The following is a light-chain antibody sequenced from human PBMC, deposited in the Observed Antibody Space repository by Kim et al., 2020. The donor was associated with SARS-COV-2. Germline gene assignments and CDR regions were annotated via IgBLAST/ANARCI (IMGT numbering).Light chain of an antibody. CDR3: QQYNNWPPSYT. CDR2: GAS. J-gene: IGKJ2*01. Sequence: EIVMTQSPATLSVSPGERATLSCRASQSVSSNLAWYQQKPGQAPRLLIYGASTRATGIPARFSGSGSGTEFTLTISSLQSEGFAVYYCQQYNNWPPSYTFGQGTKLEI. CDR1: QSVSSN. V-gene: IGKV3-15*01.